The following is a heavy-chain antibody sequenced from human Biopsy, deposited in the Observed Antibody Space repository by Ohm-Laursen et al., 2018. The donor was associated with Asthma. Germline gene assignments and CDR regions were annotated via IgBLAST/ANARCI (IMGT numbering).Heavy chain of an antibody. J-gene: IGHJ4*02. CDR3: ATFPYGDYLPLDY. V-gene: IGHV3-23*01. D-gene: IGHD4-17*01. CDR2: ISGSGGST. Sequence: SLRLSCAASGFVFRSHAMHWVRQAPGKGLEWVSAISGSGGSTYYADSVKGRFTISRDNSKNTLYLQMNSLRAEDTAVYYCATFPYGDYLPLDYWGQGTLVTVSS. CDR1: GFVFRSHA.